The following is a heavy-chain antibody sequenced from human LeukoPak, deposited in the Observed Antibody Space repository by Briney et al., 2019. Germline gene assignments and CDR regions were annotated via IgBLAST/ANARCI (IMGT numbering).Heavy chain of an antibody. CDR2: IYYSGST. D-gene: IGHD6-6*01. Sequence: SQTLSLTCTVSGGSISSGGYYWSWIRQHPGKGLEWIGYIYYSGSTNYNPSLKSRLTISLDTSKNQFSLKLSSVTSADTAVYYCARSGQLGYVNWFDPWGQGTLVTVSS. CDR3: ARSGQLGYVNWFDP. J-gene: IGHJ5*02. V-gene: IGHV4-31*03. CDR1: GGSISSGGYY.